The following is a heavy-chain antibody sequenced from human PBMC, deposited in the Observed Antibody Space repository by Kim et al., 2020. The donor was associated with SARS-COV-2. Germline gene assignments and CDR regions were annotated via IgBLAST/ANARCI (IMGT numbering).Heavy chain of an antibody. Sequence: CADSVNARVTIASDNSKNSLYLQRNSRRAEDTAVYYCARGAVAGDDAFDIWGQGTMVTVSS. D-gene: IGHD6-19*01. V-gene: IGHV3-30*03. J-gene: IGHJ3*02. CDR3: ARGAVAGDDAFDI.